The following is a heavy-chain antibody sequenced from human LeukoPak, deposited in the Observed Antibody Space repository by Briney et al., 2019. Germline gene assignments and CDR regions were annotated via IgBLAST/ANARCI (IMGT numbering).Heavy chain of an antibody. V-gene: IGHV3-30*14. CDR2: ISFDGKNQ. CDR3: ASSHPHVDY. CDR1: GFTFNSFA. Sequence: PGRSLTLSCAASGFTFNSFAMHWVRQAPGKGPEWVAVISFDGKNQFYADSVKGRFTISRDNSKNTLYLQMNSLGAEDTAVYYCASSHPHVDYWGQGTLVTVSS. J-gene: IGHJ4*02.